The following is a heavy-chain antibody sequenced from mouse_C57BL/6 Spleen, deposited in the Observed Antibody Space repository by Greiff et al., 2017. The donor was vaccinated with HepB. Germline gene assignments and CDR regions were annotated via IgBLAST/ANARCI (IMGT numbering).Heavy chain of an antibody. Sequence: VKLQQSGAELVRPGTSVKVSCKASGYAFTNYLIEWVKQRPGQGLEWIGVINPGSGGTNYNEKFKGKATLTADKSSSTAYMQLSSLTSEDSAVYFCARGGSSYEGYFDVWGTGTTVTVSS. D-gene: IGHD1-1*01. V-gene: IGHV1-54*01. CDR2: INPGSGGT. CDR3: ARGGSSYEGYFDV. J-gene: IGHJ1*03. CDR1: GYAFTNYL.